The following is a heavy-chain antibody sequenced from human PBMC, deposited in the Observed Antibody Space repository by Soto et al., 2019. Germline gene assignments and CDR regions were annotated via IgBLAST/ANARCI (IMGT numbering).Heavy chain of an antibody. CDR1: GFTFSSYS. CDR2: ISSSSSYI. CDR3: ARAGWSYENAFDI. Sequence: GGSLRLSCAASGFTFSSYSMNWVRQAPGKGLEWVSSISSSSSYIYYADSVKDRFTISRDNAKNSLYLQMNSLRAEDTAVYYCARAGWSYENAFDIWGQGTMVTVSS. D-gene: IGHD1-26*01. J-gene: IGHJ3*02. V-gene: IGHV3-21*01.